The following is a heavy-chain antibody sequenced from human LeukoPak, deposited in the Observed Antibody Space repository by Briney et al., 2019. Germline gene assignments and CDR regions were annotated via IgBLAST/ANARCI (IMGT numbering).Heavy chain of an antibody. CDR3: GRDFRYSLDY. V-gene: IGHV1-2*02. CDR1: GYTFTGYY. Sequence: ASVKGSCKASGYTFTGYYMHWVRQAPGQGLEWMGWINPDSGGTNFAQKFQGRVTMTRDTSISTAYMELSRLRSDDTAVYYCGRDFRYSLDYWRQGTLVTVSS. CDR2: INPDSGGT. D-gene: IGHD3-16*02. J-gene: IGHJ4*02.